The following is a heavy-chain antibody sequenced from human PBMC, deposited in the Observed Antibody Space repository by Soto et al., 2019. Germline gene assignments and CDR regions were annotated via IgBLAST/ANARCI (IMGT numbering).Heavy chain of an antibody. CDR1: GSSMSGFY. Sequence: SETLSLPCPVSGSSMSGFYWSWIRQPPGKGLEWIGYIYYSGSTYYNPSLKSRVTISVDTSKNQFSLKLSSVTAADTAVYYCARGVGSGYEEGWFDPWGQGQWSPSPQ. V-gene: IGHV4-30-4*08. CDR3: ARGVGSGYEEGWFDP. D-gene: IGHD5-12*01. J-gene: IGHJ5*02. CDR2: IYYSGST.